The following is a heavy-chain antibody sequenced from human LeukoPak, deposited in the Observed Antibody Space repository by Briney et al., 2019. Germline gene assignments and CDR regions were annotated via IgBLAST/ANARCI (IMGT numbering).Heavy chain of an antibody. CDR3: ARHYLSDGILSTFDP. D-gene: IGHD2-2*01. CDR2: IYYRGST. CDR1: GGSISSSPYY. J-gene: IGHJ5*02. V-gene: IGHV4-39*01. Sequence: SETLSLTCTVSGGSISSSPYYWGWIRQPPGKGLERIVTIYYRGSTYSNPSLNSRVTISLDTSKNQFSLRLRSVTAADTALYYCARHYLSDGILSTFDPWGQGTLVTVSS.